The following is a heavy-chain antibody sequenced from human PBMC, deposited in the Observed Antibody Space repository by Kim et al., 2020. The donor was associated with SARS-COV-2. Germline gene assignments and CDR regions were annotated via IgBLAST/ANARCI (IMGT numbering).Heavy chain of an antibody. J-gene: IGHJ2*01. CDR2: ISSSSSYT. Sequence: GGSLRLSCAASGFTFIDYYMSWIRQAPGKGLEWVSYISSSSSYTNYADSVKGRFTISRDNAKNSLYLQMNSLRAEDTAVYYCARDEYCTNGVCLGYYFDLWGRGTLVTVSS. D-gene: IGHD2-8*01. CDR3: ARDEYCTNGVCLGYYFDL. CDR1: GFTFIDYY. V-gene: IGHV3-11*05.